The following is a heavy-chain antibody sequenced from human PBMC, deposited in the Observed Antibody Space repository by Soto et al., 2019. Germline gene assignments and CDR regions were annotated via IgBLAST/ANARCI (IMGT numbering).Heavy chain of an antibody. Sequence: GGSLRLSCAAFGYTLRDYSMNWIRQAPGKGLEWISYAGTSRKYIFYSDSVRGRFTISRDDAKDSVYLQLNSLRDEDTAVYYCVRDRDWAFDIWGQGTMVTVSS. J-gene: IGHJ3*02. CDR1: GYTLRDYS. CDR2: AGTSRKYI. CDR3: VRDRDWAFDI. V-gene: IGHV3-48*02. D-gene: IGHD3-9*01.